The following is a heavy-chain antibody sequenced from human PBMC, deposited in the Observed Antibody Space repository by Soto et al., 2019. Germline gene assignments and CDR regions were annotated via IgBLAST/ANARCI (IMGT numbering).Heavy chain of an antibody. CDR3: ARVVAGTMGVDY. Sequence: QVQLQESGPGLVKPSETLSLTCTVSGGSISSYYWSWIRQPPGKGLEWIGYIYYSGSTNYNPSLKSRVTISVDTSKNQFSLKLGSVTAADTAVYYCARVVAGTMGVDYWGQGTLVTVSS. V-gene: IGHV4-59*01. D-gene: IGHD6-19*01. CDR1: GGSISSYY. CDR2: IYYSGST. J-gene: IGHJ4*02.